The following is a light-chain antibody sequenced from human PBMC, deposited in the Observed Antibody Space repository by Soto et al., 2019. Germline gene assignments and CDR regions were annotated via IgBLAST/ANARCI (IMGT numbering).Light chain of an antibody. Sequence: DIQMTQSPSTLSASVGDRVTITCRASQSISSWLAWYQQKPGKAPKLLIYKASSLESGVPSRLSGSGSGTEFTLTISSLQPDDFATDYCQQYNSYSYTFGQGTKLEIK. J-gene: IGKJ2*01. CDR2: KAS. CDR1: QSISSW. CDR3: QQYNSYSYT. V-gene: IGKV1-5*03.